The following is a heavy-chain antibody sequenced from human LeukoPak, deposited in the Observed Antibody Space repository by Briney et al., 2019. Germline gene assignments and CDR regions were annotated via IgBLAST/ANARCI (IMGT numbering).Heavy chain of an antibody. Sequence: SEALSLTCTVSGGSISSYYWGWIRQPPGKGLEWIGSIYYSGSTYYNPSLKSRVTISVDTPKNQFSLKLSSVTAADTAVYYCARHRYYYYYMDVWGKGTTVTISS. V-gene: IGHV4-39*01. CDR1: GGSISSYY. CDR3: ARHRYYYYYMDV. CDR2: IYYSGST. J-gene: IGHJ6*03.